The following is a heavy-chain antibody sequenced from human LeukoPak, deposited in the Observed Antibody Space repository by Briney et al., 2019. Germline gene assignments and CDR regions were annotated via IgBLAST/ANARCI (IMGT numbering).Heavy chain of an antibody. CDR1: GGSISSSNW. J-gene: IGHJ4*02. V-gene: IGHV4-4*07. CDR2: VYTDGTT. Sequence: SETLSLTCAVSGGSISSSNWWSWVRQPAGKGLEWIGRVYTDGTTSYNPSLKSRVTMSVDTSKNQFSLNLNSVTTADTAMYYCARDRGRSYGSFDYWGQGTLVTVSS. D-gene: IGHD5-18*01. CDR3: ARDRGRSYGSFDY.